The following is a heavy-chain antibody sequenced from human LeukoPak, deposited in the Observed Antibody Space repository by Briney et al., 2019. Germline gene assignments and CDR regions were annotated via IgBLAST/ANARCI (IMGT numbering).Heavy chain of an antibody. V-gene: IGHV4-38-2*01. CDR1: GYSISSGYY. J-gene: IGHJ4*02. CDR2: IYHSGST. CDR3: ATYCSSTSCYGGGDY. D-gene: IGHD2-2*01. Sequence: SETLSLTCAVSGYSISSGYYWGWIRQPPGKGLEWIGSIYHSGSTYYNPSLKSRVTISVDTSKNQFSLKLSSVTAADTAVYYYATYCSSTSCYGGGDYWGQGTLVTVSS.